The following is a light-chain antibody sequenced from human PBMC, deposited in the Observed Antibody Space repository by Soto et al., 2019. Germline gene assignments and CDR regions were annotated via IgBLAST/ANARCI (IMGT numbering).Light chain of an antibody. J-gene: IGKJ1*01. V-gene: IGKV1-6*01. CDR2: TAS. Sequence: AIQMTQSPSSLSASVGDRVIITCRASQAIRNDLGWYQQKPGKAPKLLIYTASTLQSGVTSRFSGSGSVADFTLNVRSLQPEDSATYYCFHYYSYPRTFGQGPKVEIK. CDR3: FHYYSYPRT. CDR1: QAIRND.